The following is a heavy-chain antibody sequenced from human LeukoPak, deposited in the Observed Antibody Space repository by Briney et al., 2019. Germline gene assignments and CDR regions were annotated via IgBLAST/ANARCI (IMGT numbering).Heavy chain of an antibody. CDR2: IYYSGST. CDR1: GGSVSSGSYY. J-gene: IGHJ6*02. D-gene: IGHD6-6*01. CDR3: ARDVYSSSPNYYYYYGMDV. V-gene: IGHV4-61*01. Sequence: PSETLSLTCTVSGGSVSSGSYYWSWIRQPPGKGLEWIGHIYYSGSTNYNPSLKSRVTISVDTSKNQFSLKLSSVTAADTAVYYCARDVYSSSPNYYYYYGMDVWGQGTTVTVSS.